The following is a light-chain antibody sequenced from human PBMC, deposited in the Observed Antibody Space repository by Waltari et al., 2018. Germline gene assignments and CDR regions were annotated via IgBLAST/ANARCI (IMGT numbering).Light chain of an antibody. CDR3: QHTYITPIT. Sequence: TYPASQPISNSFTWYQPQPVNAPMLLLYGSSTLHVGLPSRFPCSVSGTDFTLTLSNLQPEDFATYYYQHTYITPITFGQRTKVEIK. J-gene: IGKJ1*01. CDR2: GSS. CDR1: QPISNS. V-gene: IGKV1-39*01.